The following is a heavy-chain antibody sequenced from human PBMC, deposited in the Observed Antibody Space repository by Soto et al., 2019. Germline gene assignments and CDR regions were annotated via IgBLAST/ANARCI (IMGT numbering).Heavy chain of an antibody. Sequence: QMQLVQSGAEVKKPGSSVKVSCKASGGTFSSFINYPINWVRQAAGQGLGWMRGIVPNVGTVNDEQKFQGRVTLTADKSTGTAYMEVSSLRSEDTALYYGARRDTSGFLRYFDNGGQGTLVTVSS. CDR3: ARRDTSGFLRYFDN. J-gene: IGHJ4*02. D-gene: IGHD3-3*01. CDR1: GGTFSSFINYP. CDR2: IVPNVGTV. V-gene: IGHV1-69*06.